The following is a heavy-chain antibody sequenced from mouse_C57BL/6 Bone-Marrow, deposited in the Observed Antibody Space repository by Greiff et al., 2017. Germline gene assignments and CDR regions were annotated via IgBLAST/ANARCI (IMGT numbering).Heavy chain of an antibody. CDR1: GYTFTDYY. CDR2: INPYNGGT. CDR3: AKGGIYYGNLFAY. J-gene: IGHJ3*01. D-gene: IGHD2-1*01. Sequence: LVEPGASVKMSCKASGYTFTDYYMNWVKQSHGKSLEWIGVINPYNGGTSYNQKFKGKATLTVDKSSSTAYMELNSLTSEDSAVYYCAKGGIYYGNLFAYWGQGTLVTVSA. V-gene: IGHV1-19*01.